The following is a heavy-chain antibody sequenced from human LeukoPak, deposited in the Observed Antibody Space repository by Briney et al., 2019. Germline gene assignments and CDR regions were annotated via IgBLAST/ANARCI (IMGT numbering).Heavy chain of an antibody. D-gene: IGHD1-26*01. CDR2: IKNKTEGGTT. Sequence: PGGSLRLSCAASGFTFSSVSMSWVRQAPGKGLEWVGRIKNKTEGGTTQYAAPVKGRFTISRDDSKKTLYLQMNSLKSEDTALYYCAAREGADVYWGQATLVIVSS. J-gene: IGHJ4*02. CDR1: GFTFSSVS. CDR3: AAREGADVY. V-gene: IGHV3-15*01.